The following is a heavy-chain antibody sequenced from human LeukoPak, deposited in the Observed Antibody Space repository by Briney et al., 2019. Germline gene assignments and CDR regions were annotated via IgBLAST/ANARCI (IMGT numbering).Heavy chain of an antibody. V-gene: IGHV3-7*03. J-gene: IGHJ4*02. Sequence: PGGSLRLSCTASGFIFSGSWMAWIRQAPGMGLEWVAIIKKDGSEKYYVDSMKGRFTISRDNAKNSLFLQMNSLRAEVTAIYYCTTDTWYSAGHWGQGTLVTVSS. CDR3: TTDTWYSAGH. D-gene: IGHD2-15*01. CDR1: GFIFSGSW. CDR2: IKKDGSEK.